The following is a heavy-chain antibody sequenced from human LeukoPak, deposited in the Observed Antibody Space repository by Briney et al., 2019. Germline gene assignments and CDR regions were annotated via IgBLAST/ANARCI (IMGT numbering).Heavy chain of an antibody. D-gene: IGHD3-3*01. Sequence: PSETLSLTCTVSGGSISSSSYYWGWIRQPPGKGLEWIGSIYYSGSTNYNPSLKSRVTISVDTSKNQFSLKLSSVTAADTAVYYCARITDFWSGYYDYWGQGTLVTVSS. J-gene: IGHJ4*02. CDR1: GGSISSSSYY. CDR2: IYYSGST. CDR3: ARITDFWSGYYDY. V-gene: IGHV4-39*07.